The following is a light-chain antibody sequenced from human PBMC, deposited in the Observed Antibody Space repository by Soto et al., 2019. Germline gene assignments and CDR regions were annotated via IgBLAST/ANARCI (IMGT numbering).Light chain of an antibody. CDR3: AAWDDSLNGDVV. V-gene: IGLV1-44*01. CDR2: SNN. Sequence: QSVLTQPPSASGTPGQRVTISCSGSSSNIRSNPVNWYQQLPGTAPKLLIYSNNQRPSGVPDRFSGSKSGTSASLAISGLQSEDEAGYYCAAWDDSLNGDVVFGGGTKLTVL. CDR1: SSNIRSNP. J-gene: IGLJ2*01.